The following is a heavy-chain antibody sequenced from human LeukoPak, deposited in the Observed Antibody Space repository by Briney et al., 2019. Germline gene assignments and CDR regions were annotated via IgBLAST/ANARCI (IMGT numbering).Heavy chain of an antibody. CDR3: ARGRITMVRGVMAFTAFDY. Sequence: GGSLRLSWAASGFTFSSYSMNWVRQAPGKGLEWVSSISSSSSYIYYADSVKGRFTISRDNAKNSMYMQMNSLRAEDTAVYYCARGRITMVRGVMAFTAFDYWGQGTLVTVSS. V-gene: IGHV3-21*01. CDR1: GFTFSSYS. CDR2: ISSSSSYI. J-gene: IGHJ4*02. D-gene: IGHD3-10*01.